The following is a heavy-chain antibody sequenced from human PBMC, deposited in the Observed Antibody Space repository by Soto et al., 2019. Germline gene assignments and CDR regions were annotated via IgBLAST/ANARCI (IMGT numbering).Heavy chain of an antibody. J-gene: IGHJ6*02. Sequence: SETLSLTCAVYGGSFSGYYWSWIRQPPGKGLEWIGEINHSGSTNYNPSLKSRVTISVDTSKNQFSLKLSSVTAADTAVYYCARSRYYYGSGSYYYYYYGMDVWGQGTTVTVAS. CDR1: GGSFSGYY. D-gene: IGHD3-10*01. V-gene: IGHV4-34*01. CDR3: ARSRYYYGSGSYYYYYYGMDV. CDR2: INHSGST.